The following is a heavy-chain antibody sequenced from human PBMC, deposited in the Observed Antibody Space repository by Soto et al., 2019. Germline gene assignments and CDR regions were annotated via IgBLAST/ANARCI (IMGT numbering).Heavy chain of an antibody. D-gene: IGHD3-9*01. CDR1: GGSISSGGYS. V-gene: IGHV4-30-2*01. CDR2: IYYSGST. Sequence: SETLSLTCAVSGGSISSGGYSWSWIRQPPGKGLEWIGYIYYSGSTYYNPSLKSRVTISVDTSKNQFSLKLSSVTAADTAVYYCASGYDILTGYPRGDYYGMDVWGQGTTVTVSS. CDR3: ASGYDILTGYPRGDYYGMDV. J-gene: IGHJ6*02.